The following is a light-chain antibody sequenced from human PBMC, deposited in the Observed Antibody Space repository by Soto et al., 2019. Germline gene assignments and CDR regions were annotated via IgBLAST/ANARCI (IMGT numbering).Light chain of an antibody. CDR1: QSVSSSY. V-gene: IGKV3-20*01. Sequence: EIVLTQSPGTLSLSPGERATLSCRASQSVSSSYLAWYQQKPGQAPRLLIYGASSRTTGIPDRFSGSGSGTVFTLTISRLEPEDVSVYYCQQYGRSLFTFGPRTKLDIK. CDR2: GAS. J-gene: IGKJ3*01. CDR3: QQYGRSLFT.